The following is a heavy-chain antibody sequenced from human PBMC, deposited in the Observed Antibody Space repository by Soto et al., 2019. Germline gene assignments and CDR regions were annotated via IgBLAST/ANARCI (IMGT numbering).Heavy chain of an antibody. D-gene: IGHD2-2*01. Sequence: QVQLVQSGAEVKKPGSSVKVSCKASGGTFSSYTISWVRQAPGQGLEWMGRIIPILGIAYYAQKFQGRVKITADKSTSTAYMELSSLRSEDTAVYYCARVKGEYSTSPLGMDVWGQLTTFTVSS. CDR2: IIPILGIA. V-gene: IGHV1-69*02. CDR3: ARVKGEYSTSPLGMDV. J-gene: IGHJ6*02. CDR1: GGTFSSYT.